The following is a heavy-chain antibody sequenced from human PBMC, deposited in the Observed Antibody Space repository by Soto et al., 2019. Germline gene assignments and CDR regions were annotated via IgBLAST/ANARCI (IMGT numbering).Heavy chain of an antibody. CDR3: VRVGLVGSNSLPNAWLDP. Sequence: PVQSLKISCMGSEYTFTSHWIGWVRQMPGKGLEWMGIIYPGDSDTRYSLSFQGQATISAVKSITTAYLQWNSLKASDSAMYYCVRVGLVGSNSLPNAWLDPWGPGTLVTVSS. V-gene: IGHV5-51*01. J-gene: IGHJ5*02. CDR1: EYTFTSHW. CDR2: IYPGDSDT. D-gene: IGHD2-15*01.